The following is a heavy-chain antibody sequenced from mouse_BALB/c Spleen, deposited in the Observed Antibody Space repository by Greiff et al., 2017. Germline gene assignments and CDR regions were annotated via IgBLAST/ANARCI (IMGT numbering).Heavy chain of an antibody. CDR1: GYTFTDYN. V-gene: IGHV1S29*02. D-gene: IGHD1-1*01. CDR2: IYPYNGGT. Sequence: VQLQQSGPELVKPGASVKISCKASGYTFTDYNMHWVKQSHGKSLEWIGYIYPYNGGTGYNQKFKSKATLTVDNSSSTAYMELRSLTSEDSAVYYFARVGITTVVAPYWYFDVWGAGTTVTVSS. CDR3: ARVGITTVVAPYWYFDV. J-gene: IGHJ1*01.